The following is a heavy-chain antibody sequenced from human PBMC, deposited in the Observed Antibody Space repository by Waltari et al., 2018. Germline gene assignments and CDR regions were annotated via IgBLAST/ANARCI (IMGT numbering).Heavy chain of an antibody. CDR3: ARVWAVAGRFDY. D-gene: IGHD6-19*01. CDR2: IYHSGST. J-gene: IGHJ4*02. V-gene: IGHV4-38-2*01. Sequence: VQLQESGPGLVKPSETLSLTCAVSGYSISSGYYWGWIRQPPGKGLEWIGSIYHSGSTYYNPSLKSRVTISVDTSKNQFSLKLSSVTAADTAVYYCARVWAVAGRFDYWGQGTLVTVSS. CDR1: GYSISSGYY.